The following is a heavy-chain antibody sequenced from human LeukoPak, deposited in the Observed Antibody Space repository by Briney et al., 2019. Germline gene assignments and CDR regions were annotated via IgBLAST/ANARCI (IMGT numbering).Heavy chain of an antibody. D-gene: IGHD4-23*01. J-gene: IGHJ3*02. CDR3: AGAGATTVVTPDAFDI. V-gene: IGHV4-34*01. Sequence: PSETLSFTCAVYGGSFSGYYWSWTRQPPGKGLEWIGEINHSGSTNYNPSLKSRVTISVDTSKNQFSLKLSSVTAADTAVYYCAGAGATTVVTPDAFDIWGQGTMVTVSS. CDR1: GGSFSGYY. CDR2: INHSGST.